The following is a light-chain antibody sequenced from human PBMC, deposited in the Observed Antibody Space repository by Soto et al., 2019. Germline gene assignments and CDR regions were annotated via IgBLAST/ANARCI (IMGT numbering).Light chain of an antibody. Sequence: QSALTQPASVSGSPGQSITISCTGTSSDVGGYNYVSWYQQHPGKAPKLMIYDVSNRPXGVSNRFSGSKSGNTXSLTISGXXXXXXXXYYCSSYTSSSTLGVFGGGTKLTVL. CDR1: SSDVGGYNY. CDR3: SSYTSSSTLGV. CDR2: DVS. V-gene: IGLV2-14*01. J-gene: IGLJ2*01.